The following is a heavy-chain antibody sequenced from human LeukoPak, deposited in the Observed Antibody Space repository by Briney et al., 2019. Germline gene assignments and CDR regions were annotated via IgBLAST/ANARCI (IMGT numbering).Heavy chain of an antibody. CDR1: GFTFSSYW. D-gene: IGHD3-10*01. J-gene: IGHJ3*02. Sequence: GGSLRLSCAASGFTFSSYWMNWVRQAPGKGLEWVANIKQDGSEKYYVDSVKGRLTISRDNAKNSLFLQMNSLGAEDTAVYYCARDGVGAFDIWGRGTLVTVSS. V-gene: IGHV3-7*04. CDR2: IKQDGSEK. CDR3: ARDGVGAFDI.